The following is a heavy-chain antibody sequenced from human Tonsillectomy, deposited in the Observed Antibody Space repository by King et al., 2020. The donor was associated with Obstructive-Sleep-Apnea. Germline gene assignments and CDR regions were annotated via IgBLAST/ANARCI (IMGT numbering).Heavy chain of an antibody. Sequence: VQLQQWGAGLLKPSETLSLTCAVYGGSFSGYYWSWIRQPPGKGPEWIGEINHSGSTNYNPSLKSRVTISVDTSKNQFSLKLSSVTAADTAVYYCARGSPRGYSYGRYYFDYWGQGTLVTVSS. CDR1: GGSFSGYY. D-gene: IGHD5-18*01. CDR3: ARGSPRGYSYGRYYFDY. CDR2: INHSGST. V-gene: IGHV4-34*01. J-gene: IGHJ4*02.